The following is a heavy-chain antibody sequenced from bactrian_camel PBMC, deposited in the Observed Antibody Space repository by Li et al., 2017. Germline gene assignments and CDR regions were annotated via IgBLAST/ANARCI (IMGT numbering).Heavy chain of an antibody. CDR2: IDGDGDEE. V-gene: IGHV3S6*01. CDR1: GNFRM. J-gene: IGHJ4*01. D-gene: IGHD3*01. Sequence: QVQLVESGGGSVQTGGSLRLSCAASGNFRMVAWFRQAPGKKREGVAGIDGDGDEENYADSVKGRFIISQDSAKNTLYLQMSGLKPEDTAEYFCGIDAASDCNSGSWPSESGHWGQGTQVTVS. CDR3: GIDAASDCNSGSWPSESGH.